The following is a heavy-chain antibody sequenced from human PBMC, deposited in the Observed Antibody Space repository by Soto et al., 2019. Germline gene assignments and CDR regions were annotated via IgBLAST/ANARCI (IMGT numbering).Heavy chain of an antibody. CDR1: GFTFTSYA. D-gene: IGHD3-3*01. V-gene: IGHV3-30-3*01. CDR2: ISNDGSNY. CDR3: ARGTTLAIFDYGMDV. J-gene: IGHJ6*02. Sequence: QVQLVESGGGVVQPGRSLGLSCAASGFTFTSYAMHWVRQAPGKGLEWVAVISNDGSNYYYADSVRGRFTISRDNTKNTLFLQMSSLRGEDSGVYYCARGTTLAIFDYGMDVWGQGTTVTVSS.